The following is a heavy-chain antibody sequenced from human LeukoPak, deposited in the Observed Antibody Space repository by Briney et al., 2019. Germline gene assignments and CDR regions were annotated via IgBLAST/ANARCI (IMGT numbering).Heavy chain of an antibody. J-gene: IGHJ4*02. CDR1: GAFISSYY. CDR3: ARHYYCDPFDY. V-gene: IGHV4-59*01. D-gene: IGHD3-22*01. CDR2: IDYSGST. Sequence: PSETLSLTCTVSGAFISSYYWSWVRQPPGKGLEWIGYIDYSGSTNYNPSLKSRVSISVDTSKNQFSLKLSSVTAADTAVYYCARHYYCDPFDYWGQGTLVTVSS.